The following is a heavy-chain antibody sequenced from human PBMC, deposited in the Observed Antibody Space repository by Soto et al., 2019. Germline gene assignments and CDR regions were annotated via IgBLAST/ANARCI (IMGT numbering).Heavy chain of an antibody. D-gene: IGHD1-26*01. CDR3: ARGGWELPPGLVPFDI. CDR2: INPNSGGT. J-gene: IGHJ3*02. CDR1: GYTFTGYY. Sequence: ASVEVSCKASGYTFTGYYMHWVRQAPGQGLEWMGWINPNSGGTNYAQKFQGWVTMTRDTSISTAYMELSRLRSDDTAVYYCARGGWELPPGLVPFDIWGQGTMVTVSS. V-gene: IGHV1-2*04.